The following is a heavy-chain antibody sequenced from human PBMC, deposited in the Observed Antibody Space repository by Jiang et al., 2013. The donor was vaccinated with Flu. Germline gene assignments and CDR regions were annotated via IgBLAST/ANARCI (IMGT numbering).Heavy chain of an antibody. D-gene: IGHD6-19*01. V-gene: IGHV4-34*01. J-gene: IGHJ4*02. CDR2: INHSGST. CDR3: ARGSGAEQRYSSGYHRNYFDY. CDR1: GGSFSGYY. Sequence: LLKPSETLSLTCAVYGGSFSGYYWSWIRQPPGKGLEWIGEINHSGSTNYNPSLKSRVTISVDTSKNQFSLKLSSVTAADTAVYYRARGSGAEQRYSSGYHRNYFDYWGQGTLVTVSS.